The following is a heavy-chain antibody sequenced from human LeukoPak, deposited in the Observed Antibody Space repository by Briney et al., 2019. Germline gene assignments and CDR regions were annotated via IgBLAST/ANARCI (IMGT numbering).Heavy chain of an antibody. D-gene: IGHD1-26*01. CDR1: GFTFSGSA. Sequence: GGSLRLSCAASGFTFSGSAIHWVRQSSGKGLEWVGQIDKKDKGYATATAYAASVKGRFTISRDDSINTAYLQMKSLKTEDTALYYCTRDSGTYNWFDPWGQGPLATVSS. J-gene: IGHJ5*02. V-gene: IGHV3-73*01. CDR3: TRDSGTYNWFDP. CDR2: IDKKDKGYATAT.